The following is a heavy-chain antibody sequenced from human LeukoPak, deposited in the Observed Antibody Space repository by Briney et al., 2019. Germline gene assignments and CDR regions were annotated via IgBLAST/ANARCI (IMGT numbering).Heavy chain of an antibody. J-gene: IGHJ4*02. CDR1: GGSFSGYY. CDR2: INHSGST. V-gene: IGHV4-34*01. CDR3: ARDWLYGSGSYYDY. D-gene: IGHD3-10*01. Sequence: SETLSLTCAVYGGSFSGYYWSWIRQPPGKGLEWIGEINHSGSTNYNPSLKSRVTISVDTSKNQFSLKLSSVTAADTAVYYCARDWLYGSGSYYDYWGQGTLVTVSS.